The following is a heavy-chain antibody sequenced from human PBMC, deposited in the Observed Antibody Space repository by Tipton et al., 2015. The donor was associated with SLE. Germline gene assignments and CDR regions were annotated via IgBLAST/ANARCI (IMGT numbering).Heavy chain of an antibody. J-gene: IGHJ5*02. CDR2: MSYSGST. Sequence: GLVKPSQTLSLTCTVSGGSISSDDYYWTWIRQHPGKGLEWIGHMSYSGSTYYNPSLTSRVTISDDTSKNQFSLALSSVTAADTAIYYCARFGRSAAMDWFDRWGQGTLVTVSS. CDR1: GGSISSDDYY. V-gene: IGHV4-31*03. CDR3: ARFGRSAAMDWFDR. D-gene: IGHD2-2*01.